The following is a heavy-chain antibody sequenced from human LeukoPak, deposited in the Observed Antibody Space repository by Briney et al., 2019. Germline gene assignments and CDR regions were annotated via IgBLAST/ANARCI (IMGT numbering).Heavy chain of an antibody. CDR2: IYTSGST. CDR3: ARDELRVGATVTDY. CDR1: GGSIISYY. Sequence: PSETLSLTCTVCGGSIISYYWSWIRQHTGEGLVWIGRIYTSGSTNYNPSLKSGVTMSVDTSKNQFSLKLSSVTAADTAVYYCARDELRVGATVTDYWGQGTLVTVSS. J-gene: IGHJ4*02. D-gene: IGHD1-26*01. V-gene: IGHV4-4*07.